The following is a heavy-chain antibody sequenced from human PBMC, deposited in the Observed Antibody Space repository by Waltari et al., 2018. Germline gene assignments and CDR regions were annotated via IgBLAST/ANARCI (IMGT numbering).Heavy chain of an antibody. CDR3: ARKGGRGYTYGPFYYDS. J-gene: IGHJ4*02. D-gene: IGHD5-18*01. CDR2: INGDGSSI. V-gene: IGHV3-74*01. Sequence: EVHLVEAGGNIVQPGGSLRLTCAASGFSFSDYWMHWVRQVPGEGWGGCAGINGDGSSIRYSDSVKGRFTISRDNTRNTLYLQMNSLRVEDTAVYYCARKGGRGYTYGPFYYDSWGQGTQVTVSS. CDR1: GFSFSDYW.